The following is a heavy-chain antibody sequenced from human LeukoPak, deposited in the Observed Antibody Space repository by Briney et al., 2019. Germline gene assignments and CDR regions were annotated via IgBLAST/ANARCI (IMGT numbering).Heavy chain of an antibody. CDR1: GGTFSSYA. Sequence: SVKVSCKASGGTFSSYAISWVRQAPGRGLEWMGGIIPIFGTANYAQKFQGRVTITTDESTSTAYMELSSLRSEDTAVYYCAIEGYYYGSGSYLYYYYYMDVWGKGTTVTVSS. J-gene: IGHJ6*03. V-gene: IGHV1-69*05. D-gene: IGHD3-10*01. CDR2: IIPIFGTA. CDR3: AIEGYYYGSGSYLYYYYYMDV.